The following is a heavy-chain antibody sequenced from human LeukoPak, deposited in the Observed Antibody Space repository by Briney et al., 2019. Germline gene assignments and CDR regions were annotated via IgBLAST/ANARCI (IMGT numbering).Heavy chain of an antibody. CDR1: GFTFDDYA. Sequence: GGSLRLSCAASGFTFDDYAMHWVRQAPGKGLEWVSGISLNSGSIGYADSVKGRFTISRDNAKNSLHLQMNSLRAEDTALYYCAKDMRAGYSSSWLSFGYWGQGNLVTVSS. CDR2: ISLNSGSI. J-gene: IGHJ4*02. CDR3: AKDMRAGYSSSWLSFGY. V-gene: IGHV3-9*01. D-gene: IGHD6-13*01.